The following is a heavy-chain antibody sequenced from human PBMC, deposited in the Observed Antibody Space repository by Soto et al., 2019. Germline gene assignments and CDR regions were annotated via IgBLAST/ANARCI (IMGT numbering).Heavy chain of an antibody. J-gene: IGHJ6*02. CDR1: GFIFSDYS. Sequence: GGSLRLSCTPSGFIFSDYSMNWVRQAPGKGLEWISYITTTSSTMYYADSVKGRFTISRDNAKNSLYLQMNSLRDEDTAVYYCARDSSGRQYYGMDVWGQGTTVTVAS. D-gene: IGHD3-22*01. CDR2: ITTTSSTM. CDR3: ARDSSGRQYYGMDV. V-gene: IGHV3-48*02.